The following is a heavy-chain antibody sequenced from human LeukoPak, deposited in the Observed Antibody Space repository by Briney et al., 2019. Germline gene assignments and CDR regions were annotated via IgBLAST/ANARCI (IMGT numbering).Heavy chain of an antibody. CDR3: ARDRLGVYSYVY. CDR1: GGSVSSGSYF. Sequence: SETLSLTCTVSGGSVSSGSYFWTWTRQSPGKRLEYVGYIYDSGRTNYNPSLKSRVTISKDTSKNQFSLKLSSVTAADTAVYYCARDRLGVYSYVYWGQGSLVTVSS. CDR2: IYDSGRT. D-gene: IGHD5-12*01. J-gene: IGHJ4*02. V-gene: IGHV4-61*01.